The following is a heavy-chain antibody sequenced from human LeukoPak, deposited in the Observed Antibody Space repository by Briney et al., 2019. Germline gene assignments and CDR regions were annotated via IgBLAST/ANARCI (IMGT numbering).Heavy chain of an antibody. CDR1: GFTFSSYW. D-gene: IGHD6-13*01. CDR3: ARTADDGSSWYTDFDY. J-gene: IGHJ4*02. CDR2: INSDGSST. V-gene: IGHV3-74*01. Sequence: GGSLRLSCAASGFTFSSYWMHWVRQAPGKGLVWVSRINSDGSSTSYADSVKGRFTISRDNAKSTLYLQMNSLRAEDTAVYYCARTADDGSSWYTDFDYWGQGTLVTVSS.